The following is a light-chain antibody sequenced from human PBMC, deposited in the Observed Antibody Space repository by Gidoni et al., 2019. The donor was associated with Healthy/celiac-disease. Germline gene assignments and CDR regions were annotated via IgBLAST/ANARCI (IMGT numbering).Light chain of an antibody. CDR2: WAS. V-gene: IGKV4-1*01. Sequence: DLVMTQSPDSLAVSLGERATINCKSSRSVLYSSNNKNYLAWYQQKPGQPPKLLIYWASTRESGVPDRFSGSGSGTDFTLTISSLQAEDVAVYYCQQYYTTPCTFGQGTKVEIK. J-gene: IGKJ2*02. CDR1: RSVLYSSNNKNY. CDR3: QQYYTTPCT.